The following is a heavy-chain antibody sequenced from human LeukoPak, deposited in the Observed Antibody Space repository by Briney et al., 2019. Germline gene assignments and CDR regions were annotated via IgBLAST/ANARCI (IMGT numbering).Heavy chain of an antibody. Sequence: GGSLRLSCAASGFTFRGFWMHWVRQAPGKGLVWVSCISFDGSDATYADSVKGRFTISRDNSKNTLYLQMNSLRAEDTAVYYCARSSERKYYFDYWGQGTLVTVSS. CDR2: ISFDGSDA. J-gene: IGHJ4*02. D-gene: IGHD3-22*01. CDR1: GFTFRGFW. CDR3: ARSSERKYYFDY. V-gene: IGHV3-74*01.